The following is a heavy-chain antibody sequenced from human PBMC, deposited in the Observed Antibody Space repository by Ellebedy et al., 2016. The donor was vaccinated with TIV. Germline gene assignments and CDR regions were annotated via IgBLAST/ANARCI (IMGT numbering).Heavy chain of an antibody. CDR1: GYTFINYG. J-gene: IGHJ6*02. D-gene: IGHD6-13*01. Sequence: AASVKVSCKASGYTFINYGISWLRQAPGQGIEWMGWISAYNGNTNYAQKLQGRVTMTTDTPTSTAYMELRSLRSDDTAVYYCARGVSGAAAGTWGGDYYYGMDVWGQGTTVTVSS. CDR3: ARGVSGAAAGTWGGDYYYGMDV. CDR2: ISAYNGNT. V-gene: IGHV1-18*01.